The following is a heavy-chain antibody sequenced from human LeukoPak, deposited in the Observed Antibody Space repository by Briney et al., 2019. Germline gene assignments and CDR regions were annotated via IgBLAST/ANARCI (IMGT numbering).Heavy chain of an antibody. D-gene: IGHD3-3*01. Sequence: GGSLRLSCAASGFTFSYHWMTWVRQAPGKGLEWVANIKNDGTVKNYVDSVKGRFTISRDNAKNSLYLQMNSLRAEDTAVYYCARDRRTYYDFWSGLNYFDYWGQGTLVTVSS. CDR2: IKNDGTVK. CDR3: ARDRRTYYDFWSGLNYFDY. J-gene: IGHJ4*02. V-gene: IGHV3-7*01. CDR1: GFTFSYHW.